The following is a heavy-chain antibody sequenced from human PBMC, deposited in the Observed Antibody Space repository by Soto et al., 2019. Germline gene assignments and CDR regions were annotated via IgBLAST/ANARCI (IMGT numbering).Heavy chain of an antibody. J-gene: IGHJ5*02. D-gene: IGHD2-15*01. Sequence: QLQLQESGPGLVKPSETLSLTCTVSGGSIRSSGYYRDWIRQPPGKGLEWIGSIYYSGSTFYNPSLKNRVSISVDTSKNQFSLKLNSVTAADTAVYYCARRRGGSLIDPWGQGTLVSVSS. CDR2: IYYSGST. V-gene: IGHV4-39*01. CDR3: ARRRGGSLIDP. CDR1: GGSIRSSGYY.